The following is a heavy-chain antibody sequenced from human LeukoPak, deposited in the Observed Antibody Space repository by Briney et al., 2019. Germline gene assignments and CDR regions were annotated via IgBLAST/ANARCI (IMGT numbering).Heavy chain of an antibody. CDR1: GFTFSSYA. V-gene: IGHV3-23*01. CDR3: AKESVHKGYSSGWYREYFDY. CDR2: ISGSGGST. D-gene: IGHD6-19*01. Sequence: GGSLRLSCAASGFTFSSYAMSWVRQAPGKGLEWVSAISGSGGSTYYADSVKGRFTISRDNSKNTLCLQMNSLRAEDTAVYYCAKESVHKGYSSGWYREYFDYWGQGTLVTVSS. J-gene: IGHJ4*02.